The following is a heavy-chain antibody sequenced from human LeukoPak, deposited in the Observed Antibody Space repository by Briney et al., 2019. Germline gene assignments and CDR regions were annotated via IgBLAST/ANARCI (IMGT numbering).Heavy chain of an antibody. Sequence: ASVKVSCKASGYTFTSYYMHWVRQAPGQGLEWMGIINPSGGSTSYAQKFQGRVTMTRDTSTSTAYMELSSLRSEDTAVYYCARVGAYCGGDCYSPFDYWGQGTLVTVSS. V-gene: IGHV1-46*01. J-gene: IGHJ4*02. D-gene: IGHD2-21*02. CDR2: INPSGGST. CDR1: GYTFTSYY. CDR3: ARVGAYCGGDCYSPFDY.